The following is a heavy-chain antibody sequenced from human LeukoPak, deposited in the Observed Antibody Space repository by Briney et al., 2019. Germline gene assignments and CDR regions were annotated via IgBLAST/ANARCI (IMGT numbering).Heavy chain of an antibody. CDR1: GVPFSNYY. D-gene: IGHD6-19*01. CDR2: INHSGYT. J-gene: IGHJ4*02. CDR3: TRAVAGHPD. V-gene: IGHV4-34*01. Sequence: SETLSLTCGASGVPFSNYYWSWVRQSPTQGLEWIGEINHSGYTNYSPSLKSRVTMSIDTSKNQFSLKLTSVTAADAGVYYCTRAVAGHPDWGQGTLVTVSS.